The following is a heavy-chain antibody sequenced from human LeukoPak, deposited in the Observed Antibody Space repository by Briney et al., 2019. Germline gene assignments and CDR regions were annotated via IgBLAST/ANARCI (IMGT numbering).Heavy chain of an antibody. D-gene: IGHD3-22*01. CDR3: ARRGYDSSGYPEGAFDI. CDR2: IYPGDSDT. V-gene: IGHV5-51*01. Sequence: GESLKISCKGSGCSFTSYWIGWVRQMPGKGLEWMGIIYPGDSDTRYSPSFQGQVTISADKSISTAYLQWSSLKASDTAMYYCARRGYDSSGYPEGAFDIWGQGTMVTVSS. CDR1: GCSFTSYW. J-gene: IGHJ3*02.